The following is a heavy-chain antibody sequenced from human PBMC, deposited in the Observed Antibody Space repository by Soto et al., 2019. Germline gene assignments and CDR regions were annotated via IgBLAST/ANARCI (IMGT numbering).Heavy chain of an antibody. CDR2: IDPSDSYT. V-gene: IGHV5-10-1*01. J-gene: IGHJ4*02. CDR3: ARLTTLAYCGGDCYSDDY. CDR1: GYSFTSYW. D-gene: IGHD2-21*02. Sequence: PGESLKISCKGSGYSFTSYWISWVRQMPGKGLEWMGRIDPSDSYTNYSPSFQGHVTISADKSISTAYLQRSSLKASDTAMYYCARLTTLAYCGGDCYSDDYWGQGTLVTVSS.